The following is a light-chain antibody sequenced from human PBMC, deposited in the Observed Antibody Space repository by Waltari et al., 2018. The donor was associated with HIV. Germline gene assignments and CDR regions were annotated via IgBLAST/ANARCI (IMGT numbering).Light chain of an antibody. CDR3: QSADSNASLWV. J-gene: IGLJ3*02. V-gene: IGLV3-25*03. CDR2: KDT. Sequence: SYELTQPPSVSVSPGQTARITCSRHPLPKQSAYWFQQRPGQAPVLVIYKDTERPSGIPERFSGSSSGTTATLTIIGVQAQDEADYHCQSADSNASLWVFGGGTKLTVL. CDR1: PLPKQS.